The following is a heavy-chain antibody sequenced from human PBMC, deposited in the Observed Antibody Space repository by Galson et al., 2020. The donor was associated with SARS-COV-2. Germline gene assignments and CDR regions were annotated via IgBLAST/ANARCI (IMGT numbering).Heavy chain of an antibody. J-gene: IGHJ3*02. CDR1: GDSVSSNSAS. CDR3: VLRRISTDGTLSPYGFDI. V-gene: IGHV6-1*01. CDR2: TFYRSIWYN. D-gene: IGHD1-7*01. Sequence: SQTLSLTCAISGDSVSSNSASWNWIRQSQSGGLEWLGRTFYRSIWYNDYAESVKGRITINSDTAKNQFSLQLKSVTPEDTAVYYCVLRRISTDGTLSPYGFDIWGQGTMVTVSS.